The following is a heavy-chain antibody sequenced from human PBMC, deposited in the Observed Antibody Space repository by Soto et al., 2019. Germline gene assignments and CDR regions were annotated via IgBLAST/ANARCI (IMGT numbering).Heavy chain of an antibody. V-gene: IGHV4-39*07. CDR3: ARAYGDYYYYYYIDV. D-gene: IGHD4-17*01. J-gene: IGHJ6*03. CDR2: IYYIGNT. CDR1: NGSISSRSSY. Sequence: PSETLSLTCIVSNGSISSRSSYWGWIRQTPGKGLEWIGSIYYIGNTYYNPSLKSRVTISIDTSKTQFSLKMSSVTAADTAVYYCARAYGDYYYYYYIDVWGKGTTVTVSS.